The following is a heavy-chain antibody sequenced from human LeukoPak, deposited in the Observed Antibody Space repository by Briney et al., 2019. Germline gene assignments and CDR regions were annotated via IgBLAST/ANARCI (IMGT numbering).Heavy chain of an antibody. CDR2: IYHSGSI. V-gene: IGHV4-38-2*02. Sequence: SETLSLTCTVSGYSISSGYYWGWIRPPPGKGLEWIASIYHSGSIYYNPSLKSRVTISVDTSKDQFSLKLNSVTATDTAVYYCARHIVVATAVGFDHWGQGALVTVSS. CDR3: ARHIVVATAVGFDH. J-gene: IGHJ4*02. CDR1: GYSISSGYY. D-gene: IGHD2-21*02.